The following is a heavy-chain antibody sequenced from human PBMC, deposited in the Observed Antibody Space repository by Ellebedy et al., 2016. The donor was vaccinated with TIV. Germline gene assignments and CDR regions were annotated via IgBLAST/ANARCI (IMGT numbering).Heavy chain of an antibody. Sequence: PGGSLRLSCAASGFTFSSYAMSWVRQAPGKGLEWVSGFGVSGDTTYYADSVKGRFTISRDNAKNSLYLQMNSLTAEDTAVYYCANGAYDIWGQGTMVTVSS. CDR1: GFTFSSYA. V-gene: IGHV3-23*01. CDR2: FGVSGDTT. J-gene: IGHJ3*02. CDR3: ANGAYDI.